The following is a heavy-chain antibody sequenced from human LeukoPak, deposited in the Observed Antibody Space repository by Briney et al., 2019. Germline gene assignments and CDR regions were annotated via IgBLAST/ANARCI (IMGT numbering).Heavy chain of an antibody. CDR3: ARATYDSSAVDAFDI. V-gene: IGHV3-11*01. CDR2: TNTAGNTI. Sequence: GGSLRLSCAASGFTFRDYFMSWIRQAPGKGLEWVAYTNTAGNTIYYADSMKGRFTISRDNAKNSLYLQMNTLRAEDTAVYYCARATYDSSAVDAFDIWGQGTMVTVSP. CDR1: GFTFRDYF. J-gene: IGHJ3*02. D-gene: IGHD3-22*01.